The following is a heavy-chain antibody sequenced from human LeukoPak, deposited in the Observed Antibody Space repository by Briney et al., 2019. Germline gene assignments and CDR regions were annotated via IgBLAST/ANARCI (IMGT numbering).Heavy chain of an antibody. Sequence: GASVKVSCKASGYTFTSYDINWVRQAPGQGLEWMGWMNPNSGNTGYAQKFQGRVTMTRNTSISTAYMELSSLRSEDTAVYYCARGSGRDNWFDPWGQGTLVTVSS. CDR1: GYTFTSYD. CDR3: ARGSGRDNWFDP. J-gene: IGHJ5*02. CDR2: MNPNSGNT. V-gene: IGHV1-8*01. D-gene: IGHD1-26*01.